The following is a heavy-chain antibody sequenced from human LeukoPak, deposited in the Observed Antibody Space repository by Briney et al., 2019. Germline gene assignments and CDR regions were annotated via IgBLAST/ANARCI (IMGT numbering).Heavy chain of an antibody. V-gene: IGHV4-59*01. CDR3: ARVFSYPLRAPFDP. J-gene: IGHJ5*02. Sequence: SETLSLTCTVSGGSISNYYWSWIRPPPGKGLEWIGYIYYSGSTNYNPPLKSRVTISVDTSKNQFSLKLSSVTAADTAVYYCARVFSYPLRAPFDPWGQGTLVTVSS. CDR2: IYYSGST. CDR1: GGSISNYY. D-gene: IGHD3-3*01.